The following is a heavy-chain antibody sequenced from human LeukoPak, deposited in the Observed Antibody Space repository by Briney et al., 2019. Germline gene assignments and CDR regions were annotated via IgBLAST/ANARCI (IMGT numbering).Heavy chain of an antibody. J-gene: IGHJ3*02. Sequence: SVKVSCKASGGTFSSYAISWVRQAPGQGLEWMGGIIPIFGTANYAQKFQGRVTITADESTSTAHMELSSLSSEDTAVYYCASSAVHGDAFDIWGQGTMVTVSS. CDR3: ASSAVHGDAFDI. CDR2: IIPIFGTA. V-gene: IGHV1-69*13. D-gene: IGHD6-25*01. CDR1: GGTFSSYA.